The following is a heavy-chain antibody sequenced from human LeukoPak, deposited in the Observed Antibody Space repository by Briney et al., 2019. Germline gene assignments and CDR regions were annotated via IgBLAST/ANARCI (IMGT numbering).Heavy chain of an antibody. CDR2: IYHSGST. J-gene: IGHJ4*02. CDR1: GYFISSGYY. V-gene: IGHV4-38-2*01. D-gene: IGHD1-26*01. CDR3: ARFVGAATTSHVDY. Sequence: PSETLSLTCAVSGYFISSGYYWGWIRQPPGKGLEWIGSIYHSGSTYYNPSLKSRVTISVDTSKNQFSLRLDSVTAADTAVYYCARFVGAATTSHVDYWGQGTLVTVSS.